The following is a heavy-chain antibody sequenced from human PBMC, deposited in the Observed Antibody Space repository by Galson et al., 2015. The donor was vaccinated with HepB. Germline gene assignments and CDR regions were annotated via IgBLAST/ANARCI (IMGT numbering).Heavy chain of an antibody. D-gene: IGHD1-26*01. CDR1: GFIFSDYY. CDR3: ARGRSGTYYEGAYEY. CDR2: ISHSGTTT. V-gene: IGHV3-11*04. J-gene: IGHJ4*02. Sequence: SLRLSCAASGFIFSDYYMSWIRQAPGKGLEWISHISHSGTTTLYADSVKGRFTIARDNAKHSLYLQMSSLRDEDTALYYCARGRSGTYYEGAYEYWGQGILVTVSS.